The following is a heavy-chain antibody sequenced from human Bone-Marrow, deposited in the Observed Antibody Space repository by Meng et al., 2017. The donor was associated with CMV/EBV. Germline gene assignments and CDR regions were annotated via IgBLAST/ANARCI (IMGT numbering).Heavy chain of an antibody. V-gene: IGHV1-18*01. J-gene: IGHJ3*02. CDR1: GYTFTSYG. CDR3: ARERGYNRHDAFDI. Sequence: ASVKVSCKASGYTFTSYGISWVRQAPGQGLEWMGWISAYNGNTNYAQKLQGRVTMTTDTSTSTAYMELRSLRSEDTAVYYCARERGYNRHDAFDIWGQGTMVTVSS. D-gene: IGHD5-24*01. CDR2: ISAYNGNT.